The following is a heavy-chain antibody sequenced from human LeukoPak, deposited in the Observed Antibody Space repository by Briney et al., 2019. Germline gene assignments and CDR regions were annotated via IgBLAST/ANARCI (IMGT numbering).Heavy chain of an antibody. CDR1: GGSISSGSYY. V-gene: IGHV4-61*02. Sequence: PSQTLSLTCTVSGGSISSGSYYWTWIRQPAGKGLEYIGRIYASGSTSYNPSLKSRVTISVDTSKNQFSLKLSSVTAADTAVYYCARGGGAFDDWGQGTLVTVSS. J-gene: IGHJ4*02. CDR2: IYASGST. D-gene: IGHD3-16*01. CDR3: ARGGGAFDD.